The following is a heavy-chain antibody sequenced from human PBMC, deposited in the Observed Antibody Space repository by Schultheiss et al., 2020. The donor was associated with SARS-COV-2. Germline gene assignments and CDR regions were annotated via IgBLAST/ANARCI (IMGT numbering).Heavy chain of an antibody. D-gene: IGHD1-1*01. CDR1: GYSISSGYY. J-gene: IGHJ2*01. Sequence: SETLSLTCAVSGYSISSGYYWGWIRQPPGKDLEWIGYIHHSGSADYNPSLKSRVTISIDTSKNQFSLNLSSVTAADTAVYYCARDFTGFWHFDLWGRGTLVTVSS. CDR2: IHHSGSA. CDR3: ARDFTGFWHFDL. V-gene: IGHV4-38-2*02.